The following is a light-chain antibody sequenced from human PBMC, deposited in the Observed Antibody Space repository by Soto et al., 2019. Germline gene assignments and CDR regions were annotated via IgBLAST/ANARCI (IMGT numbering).Light chain of an antibody. V-gene: IGLV8-61*01. CDR2: STN. CDR3: VLYMGGGISV. Sequence: QAVVTQEPSFSVSPGGTVTLTCALNSGSVSPSHYPSWYQQTPGQAPRILIHSTNTRSSGVPDRFSGSILGNKAALTITGAQADDESDYYCVLYMGGGISVFGGGTKLTVL. J-gene: IGLJ3*02. CDR1: SGSVSPSHY.